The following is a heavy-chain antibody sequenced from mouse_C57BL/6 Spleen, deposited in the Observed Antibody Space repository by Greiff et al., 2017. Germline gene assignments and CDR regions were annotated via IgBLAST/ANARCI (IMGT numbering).Heavy chain of an antibody. CDR1: GFSLTSYA. V-gene: IGHV2-9-1*01. CDR3: ARASTVVATGGCFDV. Sequence: VQGVESGPGLVAPSQSLSITCTVSGFSLTSYAISWVRQPPGKGLEWLGVIWTGGGTNYNSALKSRLSISKDNSKSQVFLKMNSLQTDDTARYYCARASTVVATGGCFDVWGTGTTVTVSS. J-gene: IGHJ1*03. D-gene: IGHD1-1*01. CDR2: IWTGGGT.